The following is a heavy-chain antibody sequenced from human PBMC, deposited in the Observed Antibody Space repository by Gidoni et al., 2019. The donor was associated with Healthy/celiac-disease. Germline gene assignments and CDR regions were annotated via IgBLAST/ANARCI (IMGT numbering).Heavy chain of an antibody. CDR3: ARGYCTNGVCYQFDY. CDR1: GYTFTSYA. Sequence: QVQLVQSGAEVKKPGASVKVSCKASGYTFTSYAMHWVRQAPGQSLEWMGWINAGNGNTKYSQKFQGRVTITRDTSASTAYMELSSLRSEDTAVYYCARGYCTNGVCYQFDYWGQGTLVTVSS. D-gene: IGHD2-8*01. J-gene: IGHJ4*02. CDR2: INAGNGNT. V-gene: IGHV1-3*01.